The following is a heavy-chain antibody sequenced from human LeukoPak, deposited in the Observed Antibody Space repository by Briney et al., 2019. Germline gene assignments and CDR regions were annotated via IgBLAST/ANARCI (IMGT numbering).Heavy chain of an antibody. CDR3: ARGGRYCSSSSCHLGDY. Sequence: GGSLRLSCAASGSTFSNYGMHWVRQAPGKGLEWVAVIWYDGSNEYYADSVKGRFTISRDNSKNTLYLQMNSLRAEDTAVYYCARGGRYCSSSSCHLGDYWGQGTLVTVSS. V-gene: IGHV3-33*01. CDR1: GSTFSNYG. D-gene: IGHD2-2*01. CDR2: IWYDGSNE. J-gene: IGHJ4*02.